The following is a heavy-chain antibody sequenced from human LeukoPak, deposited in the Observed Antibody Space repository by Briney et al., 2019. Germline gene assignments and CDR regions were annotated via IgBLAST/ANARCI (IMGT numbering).Heavy chain of an antibody. CDR2: FDPEDGET. CDR1: GYTLTELS. CDR3: ATIPRHYYDSSGYYYFDY. V-gene: IGHV1-24*01. D-gene: IGHD3-22*01. Sequence: GASVKVSRKVSGYTLTELSMHWVRQAPGKGREWMGGFDPEDGETIYAQKFQGRVTMTEDTSTDTAYMELSSLRSEDTAVYYCATIPRHYYDSSGYYYFDYWGQGTLVTVSS. J-gene: IGHJ4*02.